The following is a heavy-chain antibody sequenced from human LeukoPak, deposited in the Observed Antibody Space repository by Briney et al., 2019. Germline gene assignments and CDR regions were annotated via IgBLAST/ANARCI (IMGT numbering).Heavy chain of an antibody. Sequence: SETLSLTCTVSGGSISSVSYYWSWIRQPAGKGLEWIGRIYTSGSTKYNPSLKSRATITVDTSANQFSLKLRSVTSAGTSVYYCARYYDFWSGYYGEPRNGGFDPWGQGTLVTVSS. CDR1: GGSISSVSYY. D-gene: IGHD3-3*01. V-gene: IGHV4-61*02. CDR2: IYTSGST. J-gene: IGHJ5*02. CDR3: ARYYDFWSGYYGEPRNGGFDP.